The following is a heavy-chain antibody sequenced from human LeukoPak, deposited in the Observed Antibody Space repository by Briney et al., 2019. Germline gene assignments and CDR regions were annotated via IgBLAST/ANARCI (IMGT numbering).Heavy chain of an antibody. Sequence: GSLKLSFSASGFTFSGSAMHWVRQASGKGLEGVGRIRSKANSYTTVYAASVKGRFTISRDDSKNTAYLQINSLKIEDTAVYYCTRSGCTNGVCQDYYYYYYMDVWGKGTTVTVSS. V-gene: IGHV3-73*01. J-gene: IGHJ6*03. CDR1: GFTFSGSA. CDR2: IRSKANSYTT. D-gene: IGHD2-8*01. CDR3: TRSGCTNGVCQDYYYYYYMDV.